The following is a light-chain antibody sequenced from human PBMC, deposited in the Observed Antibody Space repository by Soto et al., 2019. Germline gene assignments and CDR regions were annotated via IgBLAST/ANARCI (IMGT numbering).Light chain of an antibody. CDR2: AAS. CDR3: QQSFSPPRT. J-gene: IGKJ2*01. CDR1: RSINTY. Sequence: DLQMTQSPFSLSASVGDRVTITCRASRSINTYLNWYQQKPGRAPNLLIYAASSLQSGVPSRFSGSGSGTDFTLTISSLQPDDFGTYYCQQSFSPPRTFGQGTRLEIK. V-gene: IGKV1-39*01.